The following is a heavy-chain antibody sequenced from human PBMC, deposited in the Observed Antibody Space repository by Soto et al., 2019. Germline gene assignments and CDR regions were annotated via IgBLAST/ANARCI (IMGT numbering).Heavy chain of an antibody. CDR3: SLSLSPRDPFDP. Sequence: GGSLKISCRASGYTFTNFWIGWVRQMPGRGLEWMGIIYPADSSTTYSPSFQGQVTISVDKSISTAYLQWSSLKASDTAMYFCSLSLSPRDPFDPWGQGTLVTVSS. J-gene: IGHJ5*02. CDR2: IYPADSST. V-gene: IGHV5-51*01. D-gene: IGHD3-16*02. CDR1: GYTFTNFW.